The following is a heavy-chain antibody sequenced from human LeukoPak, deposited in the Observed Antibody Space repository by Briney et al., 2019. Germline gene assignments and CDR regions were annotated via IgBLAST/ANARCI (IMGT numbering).Heavy chain of an antibody. CDR3: AKDRAVVAPLLAFDV. J-gene: IGHJ3*01. Sequence: PGGSLRLSCVASGVTFDDYAVNWVRQAPGKGLEWVARISWNSDKIDYADSVRGRFTISRDTAKNSLYLQMNSLRSDDTALYYCAKDRAVVAPLLAFDVWGQGTMVTVSS. CDR1: GVTFDDYA. D-gene: IGHD4-23*01. CDR2: ISWNSDKI. V-gene: IGHV3-9*01.